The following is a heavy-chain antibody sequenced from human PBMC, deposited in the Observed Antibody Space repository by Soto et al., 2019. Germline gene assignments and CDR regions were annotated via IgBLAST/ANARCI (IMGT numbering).Heavy chain of an antibody. Sequence: ASVKVSCKASGYTFTSYAMHWVRQAPGQRLEWMGWINAGNGNTKYSQKFQGRVTITRDTSASTAYMELSSLRSEDTAVYYCARDYEWEVVVVPAKRSYFDYWGQGTLVTVSS. CDR1: GYTFTSYA. V-gene: IGHV1-3*01. D-gene: IGHD2-2*01. J-gene: IGHJ4*02. CDR2: INAGNGNT. CDR3: ARDYEWEVVVVPAKRSYFDY.